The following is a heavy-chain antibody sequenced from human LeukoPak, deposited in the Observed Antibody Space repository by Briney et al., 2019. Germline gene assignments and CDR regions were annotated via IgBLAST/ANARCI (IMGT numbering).Heavy chain of an antibody. CDR1: GFTFSIYA. V-gene: IGHV3-30*04. CDR3: VRGAYSSSWLNFDY. D-gene: IGHD6-13*01. Sequence: PGGSLRLSCAASGFTFSIYAMHWVRPAPGKGLEWVALIPYDGSNKYYADSVKGRFTVSRDNSKNTLYLQMNSLRAEDTAVYYCVRGAYSSSWLNFDYWGQGTLVTVSS. CDR2: IPYDGSNK. J-gene: IGHJ4*02.